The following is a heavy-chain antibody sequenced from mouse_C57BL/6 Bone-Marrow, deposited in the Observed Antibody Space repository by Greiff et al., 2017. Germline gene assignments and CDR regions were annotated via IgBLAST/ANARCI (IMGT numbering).Heavy chain of an antibody. J-gene: IGHJ3*01. CDR2: IDPSDSYT. D-gene: IGHD4-1*01. Sequence: VQLQQPGAELVMPGASVKLSCKASGYTFTSYWMQWVKQRPGQGLEWIGEIDPSDSYTNYNQKFKGKSTLTVDKSSSTAYMQLSRLTSEDSAVYYCARENWILSWFAYWGQGTLVTVSA. CDR3: ARENWILSWFAY. CDR1: GYTFTSYW. V-gene: IGHV1-69*01.